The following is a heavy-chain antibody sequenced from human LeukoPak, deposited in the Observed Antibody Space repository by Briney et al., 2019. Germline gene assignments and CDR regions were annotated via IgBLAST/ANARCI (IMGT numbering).Heavy chain of an antibody. Sequence: VGSLTLSCPASGFTFSSSGMHWVRQAPGKGLEWVAVIWYDGSEKYYVDSVKGRFTVSRDNAKNSLYLQMNSLRAEDTAVYYCARDKSVGPTPLDFWGQGTLVTVSS. CDR3: ARDKSVGPTPLDF. V-gene: IGHV3-33*01. CDR1: GFTFSSSG. CDR2: IWYDGSEK. D-gene: IGHD1-26*01. J-gene: IGHJ4*02.